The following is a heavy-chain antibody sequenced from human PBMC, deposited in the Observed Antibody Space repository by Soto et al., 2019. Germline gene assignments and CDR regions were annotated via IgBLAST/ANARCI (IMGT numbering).Heavy chain of an antibody. CDR3: AKDMWDDSSGFYYYYGMDV. V-gene: IGHV3-23*01. CDR2: ISGSGGST. Sequence: EVQLLESGGGLVQPGGSLRLSCAASGFTFSSYAMSWVRQAPGKGLEWVSAISGSGGSTYYADSVKGRFTISRDNSKNTLYLQMNSLRAEDTAVYYCAKDMWDDSSGFYYYYGMDVWGQGTTVTVSS. CDR1: GFTFSSYA. J-gene: IGHJ6*02. D-gene: IGHD3-22*01.